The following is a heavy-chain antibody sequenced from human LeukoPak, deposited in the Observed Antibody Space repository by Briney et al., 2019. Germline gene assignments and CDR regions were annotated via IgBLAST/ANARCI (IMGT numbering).Heavy chain of an antibody. D-gene: IGHD3-3*01. Sequence: KPSETLSLTCAVYGGSFSGYYWSWIRQPPGKGLEWTGEINHSGSTNYNPSLKSRVTISVDTSKNQFSLKLSSVTAADTAVYYCARGVLRFFSWDYWGQGTLVTVSS. CDR2: INHSGST. J-gene: IGHJ4*02. CDR3: ARGVLRFFSWDY. CDR1: GGSFSGYY. V-gene: IGHV4-34*01.